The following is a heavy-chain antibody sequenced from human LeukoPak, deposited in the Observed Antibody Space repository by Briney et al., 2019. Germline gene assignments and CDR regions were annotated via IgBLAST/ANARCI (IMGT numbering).Heavy chain of an antibody. CDR2: IKQDGSEK. V-gene: IGHV3-7*03. CDR3: ARVLVIRYFDWLLDHDAFDI. Sequence: GGSLRLSCAASGFTFSSYWMSWVRQAPGKGLEWVANIKQDGSEKYYVDSVKGRIIISRDNAKNSLSLQMNSLRAEDTAVYYCARVLVIRYFDWLLDHDAFDIWGQGTMVTVSS. D-gene: IGHD3-9*01. J-gene: IGHJ3*02. CDR1: GFTFSSYW.